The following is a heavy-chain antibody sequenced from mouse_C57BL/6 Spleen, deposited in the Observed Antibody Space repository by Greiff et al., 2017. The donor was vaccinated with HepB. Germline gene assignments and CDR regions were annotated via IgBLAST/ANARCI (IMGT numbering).Heavy chain of an antibody. J-gene: IGHJ3*01. CDR3: ALPPLDGSWFAY. CDR1: GFNIKDYY. V-gene: IGHV14-2*01. Sequence: EVQLQQSGAELVKPGASVKLSCTASGFNIKDYYMHWVKQRTEQGLEWIGRIDPEDGETKYAPKFQGKATITAHTSSNTAYLQLSSLTSEDTAVDYCALPPLDGSWFAYWGQGTLVTVSA. D-gene: IGHD2-3*01. CDR2: IDPEDGET.